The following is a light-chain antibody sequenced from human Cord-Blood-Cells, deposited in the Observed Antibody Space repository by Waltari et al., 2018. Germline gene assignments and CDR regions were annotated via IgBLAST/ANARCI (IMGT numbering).Light chain of an antibody. Sequence: DIVMTQSPLSLPVTPGEPASISCRSSQSLLHSNGYNSLDWYLQKPWQSPQLLIYLGSNRASGVPDRFSGSGSGTDFTLKISRVEAEDVGVYYCMQALQTPRTFGQGTKVEIK. CDR1: QSLLHSNGYNS. CDR2: LGS. V-gene: IGKV2-28*01. J-gene: IGKJ1*01. CDR3: MQALQTPRT.